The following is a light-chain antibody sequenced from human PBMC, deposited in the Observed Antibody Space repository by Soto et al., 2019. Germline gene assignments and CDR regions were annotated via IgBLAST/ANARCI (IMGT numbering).Light chain of an antibody. Sequence: DIGMTQSLGSLSFSPGEISTLSSRASQSVTSTYLAWYQQKPGQAPRLLIYGASSRAIGIPDRFSGSVSGSDFILTINRLEPEDFAVYYCQQYGSSHTFGQGTRLEIK. CDR1: QSVTSTY. CDR3: QQYGSSHT. V-gene: IGKV3-20*01. CDR2: GAS. J-gene: IGKJ5*01.